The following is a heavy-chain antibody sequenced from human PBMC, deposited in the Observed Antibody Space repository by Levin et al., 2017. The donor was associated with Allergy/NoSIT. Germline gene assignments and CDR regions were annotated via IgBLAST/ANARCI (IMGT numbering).Heavy chain of an antibody. CDR2: IFPGDSNT. CDR1: GYSFTSYW. Sequence: GESLKISCKGSGYSFTSYWIGWVRQMPGKGLEWMGIIFPGDSNTRYSPSFQGQVTISADKSISAAYLQWSSLKASDTAMYYCARRYYYGSEDAFDIWGQGTMVTVSS. V-gene: IGHV5-51*01. D-gene: IGHD3-10*01. J-gene: IGHJ3*02. CDR3: ARRYYYGSEDAFDI.